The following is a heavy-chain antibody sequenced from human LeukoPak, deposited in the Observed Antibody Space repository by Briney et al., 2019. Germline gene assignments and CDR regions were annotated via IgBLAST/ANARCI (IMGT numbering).Heavy chain of an antibody. CDR2: IYSGGST. Sequence: GGSLRLSCAASGFTVSSNYMSWVRQAPGKGLEWVSVIYSGGSTYYADAVKGRFTISRDNSKNTLYLHMNNLRDDDTAVYYCAKDIWGGTAMVFDYWGQGTLVTVSS. CDR1: GFTVSSNY. V-gene: IGHV3-53*01. CDR3: AKDIWGGTAMVFDY. D-gene: IGHD5-18*01. J-gene: IGHJ4*02.